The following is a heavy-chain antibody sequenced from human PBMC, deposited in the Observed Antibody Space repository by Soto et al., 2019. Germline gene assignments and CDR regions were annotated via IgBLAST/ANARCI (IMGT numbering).Heavy chain of an antibody. CDR3: ARGVLRWYYYGMDV. Sequence: EVQLVESGGGLVKPGGSLRLSCAASGFTFSNAWMNWVRQAPGKGLEWVGSIKSKTDGGTTDYAAPVKGRFTISRDDSKNTLYLQMNSLKTEDTAVYYCARGVLRWYYYGMDVWGQGTTVTVSS. V-gene: IGHV3-15*07. D-gene: IGHD2-8*01. CDR2: IKSKTDGGTT. J-gene: IGHJ6*02. CDR1: GFTFSNAW.